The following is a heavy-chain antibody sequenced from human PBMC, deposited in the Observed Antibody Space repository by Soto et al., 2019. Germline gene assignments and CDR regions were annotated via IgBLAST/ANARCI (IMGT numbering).Heavy chain of an antibody. J-gene: IGHJ4*02. CDR2: IYHSGST. CDR1: GGSISSGGYS. CDR3: ARSLIMITSGNYFDD. V-gene: IGHV4-30-2*01. Sequence: SETLSLTCAVSGGSISSGGYSWSWIRQPPGKGLEWIGYIYHSGSTYYNPSLKSRVTISVDRSKNQFSLKLSSVTAADTAVYYCARSLIMITSGNYFDDWGQGTLVTVSS. D-gene: IGHD3-16*01.